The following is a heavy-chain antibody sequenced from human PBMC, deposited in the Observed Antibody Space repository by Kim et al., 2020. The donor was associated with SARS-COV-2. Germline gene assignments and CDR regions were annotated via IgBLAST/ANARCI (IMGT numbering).Heavy chain of an antibody. J-gene: IGHJ3*02. CDR2: IYYSGST. D-gene: IGHD3-22*01. Sequence: SETLSLTCTVYGGSISSYYWSWIRQPPGKGLEWIGYIYYSGSTNYNPSLKSRVTISVDTSKNQFSLKLSSVTAADTAVYYCARARVVVVFDAFDIWGQGTMVTVSS. CDR3: ARARVVVVFDAFDI. V-gene: IGHV4-59*01. CDR1: GGSISSYY.